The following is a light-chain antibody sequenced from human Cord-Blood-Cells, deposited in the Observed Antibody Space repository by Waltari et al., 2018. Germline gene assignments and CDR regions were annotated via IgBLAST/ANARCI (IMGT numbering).Light chain of an antibody. Sequence: DIVRTQSQLSLPVTPGEPASISSRSSQSPLHSNGYNYLDWYLQKPGQSPQLLIYLGSNRASGVPDRFSGSGSGTDFTLKISRVEAEDVGVYYCMQALQTPPTFGQGTKVEIK. CDR3: MQALQTPPT. J-gene: IGKJ1*01. CDR2: LGS. V-gene: IGKV2-28*01. CDR1: QSPLHSNGYNY.